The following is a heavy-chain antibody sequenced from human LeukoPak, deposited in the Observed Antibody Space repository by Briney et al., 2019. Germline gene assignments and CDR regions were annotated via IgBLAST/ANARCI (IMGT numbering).Heavy chain of an antibody. CDR3: ARARIVVVPAAIGNWFDP. D-gene: IGHD2-2*01. CDR1: GGTFSSYA. Sequence: SVKVSCKASGGTFSSYAISWVRQAPGQGLEWMGGIIPIFGTANYAQKFQGRVTITTDESTSTAYMELSSLRSEDTAVYYCARARIVVVPAAIGNWFDPWGQGTLVTVSS. CDR2: IIPIFGTA. J-gene: IGHJ5*02. V-gene: IGHV1-69*05.